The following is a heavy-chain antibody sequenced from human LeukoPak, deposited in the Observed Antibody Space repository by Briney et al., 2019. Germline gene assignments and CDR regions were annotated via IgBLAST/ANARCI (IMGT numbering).Heavy chain of an antibody. J-gene: IGHJ4*02. CDR1: GFTFSSYF. D-gene: IGHD5-18*01. V-gene: IGHV3-23*01. CDR2: ISGSGGST. CDR3: AKDTTWIQLWLN. Sequence: PGGSLRLSCAASGFTFSSYFMTWVRQAPGKGPEWVSLISGSGGSTYYADFVKGRFTISRDNSKNTLFLQMNSLKAEDTAVYYCAKDTTWIQLWLNWGQGTLVTVSS.